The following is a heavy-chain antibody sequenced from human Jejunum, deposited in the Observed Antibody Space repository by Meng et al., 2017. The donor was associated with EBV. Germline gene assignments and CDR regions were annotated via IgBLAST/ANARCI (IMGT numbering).Heavy chain of an antibody. CDR2: INENGGTT. Sequence: EVQLVESGGGLIQPGGSLRLSCAVSGFTFSSYWMHWVRQVPGKGLVWISRINENGGTTTYADSVRGRFTISRDNTKNTLYLEMNSLRAEDTAVYFCSRDLAGPYDDWGQGTLGTVAS. J-gene: IGHJ4*02. CDR1: GFTFSSYW. CDR3: SRDLAGPYDD. V-gene: IGHV3-74*03.